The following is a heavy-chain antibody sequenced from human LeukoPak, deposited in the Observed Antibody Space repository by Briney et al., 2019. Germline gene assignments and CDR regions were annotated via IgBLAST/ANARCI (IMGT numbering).Heavy chain of an antibody. CDR3: AMVVAASTYFDY. J-gene: IGHJ4*02. CDR2: IIPILGIA. V-gene: IGHV1-69*04. D-gene: IGHD2-15*01. Sequence: ASVKVSCKASGGTFSSYAISWVRQAPGQGLEWMGRIIPILGIANYAQKFQGRVTITADKSTSTAYMELSSLRSEDTAVYYCAMVVAASTYFDYRGQGTLVTVSS. CDR1: GGTFSSYA.